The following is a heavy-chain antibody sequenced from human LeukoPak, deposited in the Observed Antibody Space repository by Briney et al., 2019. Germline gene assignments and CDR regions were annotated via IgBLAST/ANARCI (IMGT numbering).Heavy chain of an antibody. D-gene: IGHD2-2*01. J-gene: IGHJ5*02. V-gene: IGHV4-39*01. CDR1: GDFFISSSNY. Sequence: SETLSLTCTVSGDFFISSSNYWVWIRQPPGKELEGVGSIYYDGSAYYNSALKSRATIFADTSKSQFSLKLNSVIAADTAVYYCGRRGLLVPASWGQGTLVTVSS. CDR3: GRRGLLVPAS. CDR2: IYYDGSA.